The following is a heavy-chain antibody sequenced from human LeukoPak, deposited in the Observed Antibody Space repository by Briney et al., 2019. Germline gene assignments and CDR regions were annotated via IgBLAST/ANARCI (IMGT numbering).Heavy chain of an antibody. CDR1: GFTFSIND. D-gene: IGHD3-16*02. CDR3: ASMGGYYDYVWGSYRSDY. V-gene: IGHV3-13*01. CDR2: VGTVGDK. J-gene: IGHJ4*02. Sequence: PGGSLRLSCTASGFTFSINDMHWVRQATGKGLEWVSGVGTVGDKYYADSVKGRFTISRDNAKNSLYPQMNSLRAEDTAVYYCASMGGYYDYVWGSYRSDYWGQGTLVTVSS.